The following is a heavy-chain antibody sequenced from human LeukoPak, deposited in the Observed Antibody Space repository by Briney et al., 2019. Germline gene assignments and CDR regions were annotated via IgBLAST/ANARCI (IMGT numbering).Heavy chain of an antibody. J-gene: IGHJ5*02. CDR3: ARDDLTGYYKS. CDR2: INHSGST. D-gene: IGHD3-9*01. V-gene: IGHV4-34*01. Sequence: PSETLSLTCAVYGGSFGGYYWSWIRQPPGKGLEWIGEINHSGSTNYNPSLKCRVTISVDTSKNQFSLKLSSVTAADTAVYYCARDDLTGYYKSWGQGTLVTVSS. CDR1: GGSFGGYY.